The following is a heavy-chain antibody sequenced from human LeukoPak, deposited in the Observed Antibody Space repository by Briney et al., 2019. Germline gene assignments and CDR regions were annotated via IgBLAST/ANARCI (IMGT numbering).Heavy chain of an antibody. CDR1: GFTFSSYG. Sequence: GSLRLSCAASGFTFSSYGMHWVRQAPGKGLEWVAVISYDGSNKYYADSVRGRFTISRDNSKNTLYLQMNSLRAEDTAVYYCAKGTGSGSYGYFDYWGQGTLVTVSS. V-gene: IGHV3-30*18. J-gene: IGHJ4*02. CDR2: ISYDGSNK. D-gene: IGHD5-18*01. CDR3: AKGTGSGSYGYFDY.